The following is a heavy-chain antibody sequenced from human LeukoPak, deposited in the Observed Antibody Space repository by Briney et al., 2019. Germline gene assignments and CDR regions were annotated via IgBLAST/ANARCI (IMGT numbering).Heavy chain of an antibody. D-gene: IGHD2-15*01. CDR1: SGSFSNHY. Sequence: SETLSLTCTVSSGSFSNHYWTWIRQPPGKTLEWIGYVHYSGSTKYNPSLKSRVTISLDTSKNQFSLKLSSVSAADTAVYYCARDSAPVRYSWYFDPWGRGTLVTVSS. CDR3: ARDSAPVRYSWYFDP. CDR2: VHYSGST. V-gene: IGHV4-59*11. J-gene: IGHJ2*01.